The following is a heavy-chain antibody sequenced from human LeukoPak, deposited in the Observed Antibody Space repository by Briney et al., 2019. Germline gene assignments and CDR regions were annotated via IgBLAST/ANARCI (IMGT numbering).Heavy chain of an antibody. D-gene: IGHD1-1*01. CDR2: INHSGST. Sequence: PSETLSLTCAVYGGSFSGYYWSWIRQPPGKGLEWIGEINHSGSTNYNPSLKSRVTISVDTSKNQFSLKLSSVTAADTAVYYCARDDGLRPGHFDYWGQGTLVTVSS. V-gene: IGHV4-34*01. J-gene: IGHJ4*02. CDR3: ARDDGLRPGHFDY. CDR1: GGSFSGYY.